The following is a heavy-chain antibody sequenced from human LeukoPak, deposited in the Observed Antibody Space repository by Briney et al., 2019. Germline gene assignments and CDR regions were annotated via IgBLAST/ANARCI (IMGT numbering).Heavy chain of an antibody. J-gene: IGHJ4*02. V-gene: IGHV3-9*01. D-gene: IGHD3-16*01. CDR2: ISWNSGGM. CDR1: GFSFDDYA. Sequence: PGGSLRLSCAASGFSFDDYAMHWVRQAPGKGLEWVSGISWNSGGMGYADSVKGRFTISRDNAKNSLYLQMNSLRTEDTALYYYARGRWLSESPLDYWGQGTLVTVSS. CDR3: ARGRWLSESPLDY.